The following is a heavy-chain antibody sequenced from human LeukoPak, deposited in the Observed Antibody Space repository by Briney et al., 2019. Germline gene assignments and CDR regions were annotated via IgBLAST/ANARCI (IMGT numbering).Heavy chain of an antibody. CDR1: GFTFSSYA. V-gene: IGHV3-23*01. CDR3: AKDRPNYYGNNGHYCKLNGDC. Sequence: GGSLRLSCAASGFTFSSYAMSWVRQAPGKGLEWVSSITSSGAATYYADSVKGRFTISRDNSDNTLYLQMNSLRAEDTAVYYCAKDRPNYYGNNGHYCKLNGDCWGQGTLVTVSS. J-gene: IGHJ4*02. CDR2: ITSSGAAT. D-gene: IGHD3-22*01.